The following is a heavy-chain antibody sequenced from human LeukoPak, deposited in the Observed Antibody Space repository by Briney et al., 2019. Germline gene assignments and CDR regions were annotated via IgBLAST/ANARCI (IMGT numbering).Heavy chain of an antibody. CDR3: ARGVYGSGSYRNWFDP. CDR2: INHSGST. D-gene: IGHD3-10*01. CDR1: GGSFSGYY. V-gene: IGHV4-34*01. J-gene: IGHJ5*02. Sequence: SETLSLTCAVHGGSFSGYYWSWIGQPPGKGLEWIGEINHSGSTNYNPSLKSRVTISVATSKTHFSLKLSSVTAADTAVYCCARGVYGSGSYRNWFDPWGQGTLVTVSS.